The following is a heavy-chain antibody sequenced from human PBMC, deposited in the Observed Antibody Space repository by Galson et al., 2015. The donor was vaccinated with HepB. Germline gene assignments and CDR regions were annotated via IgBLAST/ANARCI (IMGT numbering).Heavy chain of an antibody. CDR1: GFTFRTFS. CDR3: ARDREVRGIINYYYGMDV. CDR2: ISSSGSYI. J-gene: IGHJ6*02. Sequence: SLRLSCAASGFTFRTFSMNWVRQAPGKGLEWVPSISSSGSYIYYADSVKGRFTISRDNAKNSLYLQMNSLRAEDTAVYYCARDREVRGIINYYYGMDVWGQGTTVTVSS. D-gene: IGHD3-10*01. V-gene: IGHV3-21*01.